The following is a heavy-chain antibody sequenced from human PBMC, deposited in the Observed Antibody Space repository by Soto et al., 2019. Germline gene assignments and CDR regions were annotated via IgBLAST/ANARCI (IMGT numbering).Heavy chain of an antibody. J-gene: IGHJ4*02. V-gene: IGHV1-24*01. CDR3: ATLIQLWPGHYFNY. D-gene: IGHD5-18*01. CDR1: GYTLTELS. Sequence: ASVKVSCKVSGYTLTELSMHWVRQAPGKGLEWMGGFDPEDGETIYAQKFQGRVTMTEDTSTDTAYMELSSLRSEDTAVYYCATLIQLWPGHYFNYWVQGTLATVSA. CDR2: FDPEDGET.